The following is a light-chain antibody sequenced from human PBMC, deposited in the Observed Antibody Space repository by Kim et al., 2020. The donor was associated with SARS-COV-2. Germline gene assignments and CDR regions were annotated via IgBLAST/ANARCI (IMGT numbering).Light chain of an antibody. CDR1: QNLVYSDGNTY. CDR3: MQGTHWSPT. V-gene: IGKV2-30*01. CDR2: KVS. J-gene: IGKJ1*01. Sequence: PASTSCRSSQNLVYSDGNTYLTWFHQRPGQSPRRLVYKVSSRDSGVPDRFSGSGSGTDFTLKISRVEAEDVGIYYCMQGTHWSPTFGQGTKVDIK.